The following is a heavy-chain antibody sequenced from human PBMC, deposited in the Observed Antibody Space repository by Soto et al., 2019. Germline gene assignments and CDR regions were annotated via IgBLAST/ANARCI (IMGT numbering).Heavy chain of an antibody. D-gene: IGHD1-1*01. CDR2: IIPILGIA. CDR1: GGTFSSYT. CDR3: ARDPGILPGPTTWFDP. Sequence: QVQLVQSGAEVKKPGSSVKVSCKASGGTFSSYTISWVRQTPGQGLEWMGRIIPILGIANYAQKFQGRVTITANKSTSTAHMELSSLRSEDTAVYYCARDPGILPGPTTWFDPWGQGTLVTVSS. J-gene: IGHJ5*02. V-gene: IGHV1-69*08.